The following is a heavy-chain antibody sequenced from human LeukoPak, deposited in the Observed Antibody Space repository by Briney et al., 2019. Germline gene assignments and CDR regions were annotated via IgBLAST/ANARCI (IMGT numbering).Heavy chain of an antibody. CDR3: ARSPLLRGYPYYYYYYGMDV. Sequence: PSETLSLTCAVYGGSFSGYYWSWIRQPPGKGLEWIGEINHSGSTNYNPSLKSRVTISVDTSKNQFSLKLSSVTAADTAVYYCARSPLLRGYPYYYYYYGMDVWGQGTTVTVSS. J-gene: IGHJ6*02. CDR1: GGSFSGYY. CDR2: INHSGST. V-gene: IGHV4-34*01. D-gene: IGHD5-18*01.